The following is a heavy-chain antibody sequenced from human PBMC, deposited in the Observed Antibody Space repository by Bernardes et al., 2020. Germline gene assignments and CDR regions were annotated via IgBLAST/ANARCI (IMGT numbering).Heavy chain of an antibody. J-gene: IGHJ4*02. Sequence: ASVKDSCKASGYTFTGYYMHWVRQAPGQGLEGMGWINPNSGGTNYAQKLQGRVTMTRDTYISTAYMELSRLKSDDTAVYYCARVGRRCGSCNYFAYWGQGTLVTVSS. V-gene: IGHV1-2*02. CDR1: GYTFTGYY. CDR2: INPNSGGT. CDR3: ARVGRRCGSCNYFAY. D-gene: IGHD2-15*01.